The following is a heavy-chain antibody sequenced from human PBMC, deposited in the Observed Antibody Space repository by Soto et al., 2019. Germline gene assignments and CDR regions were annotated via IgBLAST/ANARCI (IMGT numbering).Heavy chain of an antibody. CDR2: IYSGGST. D-gene: IGHD2-8*01. CDR1: GFTVSSNY. V-gene: IGHV3-53*02. J-gene: IGHJ5*02. Sequence: EVQVVETGGGLIQPGGSLRLSCAVSGFTVSSNYMSWVRQPPGKGPEWVSDIYSGGSTYYADSVKGRFTISRDNSKNTLYLQINSLRAADTAVYYCARERDGHNPNWFDLWGQGTLVTVSS. CDR3: ARERDGHNPNWFDL.